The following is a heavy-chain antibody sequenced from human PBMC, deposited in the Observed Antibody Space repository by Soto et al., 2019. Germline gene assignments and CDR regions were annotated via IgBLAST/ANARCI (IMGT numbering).Heavy chain of an antibody. CDR2: IIPILGIA. CDR3: AREGTTVTTTGHYYYYYYMDV. CDR1: GGTFSSYT. Sequence: SVKVFCKASGGTFSSYTISWVRQAPGQGLEWMGRIIPILGIANYAQKFQGRVTITADKSTSTAYMELSSLRSEDTAVYYCAREGTTVTTTGHYYYYYYMDVWGKGTTVTVSS. D-gene: IGHD4-4*01. V-gene: IGHV1-69*04. J-gene: IGHJ6*03.